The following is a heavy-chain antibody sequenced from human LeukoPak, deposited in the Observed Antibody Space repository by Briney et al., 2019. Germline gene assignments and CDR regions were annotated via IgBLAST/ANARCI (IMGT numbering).Heavy chain of an antibody. V-gene: IGHV3-23*01. CDR2: ISGRGGRT. CDR1: GFTLSSYD. Sequence: GGSLRLSCAASGFTLSSYDMSWVRQAPGKGLAWVSAISGRGGRTYYADSVKGRFTISRDDPKNTLYLQMNSLRAEDTAVYYCARSGGWYDYWGQGTLVTVSS. CDR3: ARSGGWYDY. J-gene: IGHJ4*02. D-gene: IGHD6-19*01.